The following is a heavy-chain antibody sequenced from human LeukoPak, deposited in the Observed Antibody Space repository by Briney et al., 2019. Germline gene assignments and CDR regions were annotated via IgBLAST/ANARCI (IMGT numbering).Heavy chain of an antibody. CDR3: ARAAGDLDY. CDR1: GYTFTNYD. D-gene: IGHD4-17*01. Sequence: ASVKVSCKASGYTFTNYDINWVRQATGQGLEWMGWINPNSGKSGCAQKFQGRVTITRDTSIGTAYMELSSLTSEDTAVYYCARAAGDLDYWGQGTLVTVSS. V-gene: IGHV1-8*03. CDR2: INPNSGKS. J-gene: IGHJ4*02.